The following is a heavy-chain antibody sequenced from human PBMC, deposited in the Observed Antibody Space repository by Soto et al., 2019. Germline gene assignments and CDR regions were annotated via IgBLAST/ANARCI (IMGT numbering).Heavy chain of an antibody. CDR1: GFTFSSYG. D-gene: IGHD1-26*01. CDR2: ISYDGSNK. J-gene: IGHJ3*02. Sequence: QVQLVESGGGVVQPGRSLRLSCAASGFTFSSYGMHWVRQAPDKGLEWVAVISYDGSNKYYADSVKGRFTISRDNSKNTLYLQMNSLRAEDTAVYYCAKDEDGGSYPGGEAFDIWGQGTMVTVSS. CDR3: AKDEDGGSYPGGEAFDI. V-gene: IGHV3-30*18.